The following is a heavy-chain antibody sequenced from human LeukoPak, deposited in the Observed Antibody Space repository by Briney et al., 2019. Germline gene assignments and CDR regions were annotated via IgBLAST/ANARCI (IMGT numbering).Heavy chain of an antibody. D-gene: IGHD3-3*01. CDR1: GFTFDDYA. CDR2: ISGSGGST. CDR3: AKADFDITIFGVAQRAAFDC. Sequence: GRSLRLSCAASGFTFDDYAMHWVRQAPGKGLEWVSAISGSGGSTYYADSVKGRFTISRDNSKNTLYLQMNSLGAEDTAVYYCAKADFDITIFGVAQRAAFDCWGQGTLVTVSS. J-gene: IGHJ4*02. V-gene: IGHV3-23*01.